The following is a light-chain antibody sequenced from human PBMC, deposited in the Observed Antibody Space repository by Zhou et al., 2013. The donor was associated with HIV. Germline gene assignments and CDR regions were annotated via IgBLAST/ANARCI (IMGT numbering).Light chain of an antibody. CDR3: QQSYSTPMHT. J-gene: IGKJ2*01. CDR1: QNINTW. V-gene: IGKV1-5*03. CDR2: EAS. Sequence: DIQMTQSPSTLSASVGDSVTITCRASQNINTWLAWYQQKPGRAPKVLIYEASSLERGVASRFSGSGSGTEFTLTIANLQPEDVGTYFCQQSYSTPMHTFGQGTKVEIK.